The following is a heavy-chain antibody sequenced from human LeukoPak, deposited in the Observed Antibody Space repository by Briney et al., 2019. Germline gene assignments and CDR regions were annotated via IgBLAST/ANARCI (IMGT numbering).Heavy chain of an antibody. D-gene: IGHD3-10*01. Sequence: GASVRVSCKASGYTFTNNDINWVRQATGQGLEWMGWVNPNSGNTDYAPKFQGRVTMSRDTSISTAYMEVSSLTSEDTAVYFCARGLWFGDFLRSVYAMDVWGQGTAVTVSS. CDR2: VNPNSGNT. CDR1: GYTFTNND. CDR3: ARGLWFGDFLRSVYAMDV. V-gene: IGHV1-8*02. J-gene: IGHJ6*02.